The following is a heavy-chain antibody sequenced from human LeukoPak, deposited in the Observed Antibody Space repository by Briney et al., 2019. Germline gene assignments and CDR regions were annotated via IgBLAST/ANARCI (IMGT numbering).Heavy chain of an antibody. J-gene: IGHJ4*02. CDR3: ARLWSTHCDGGSCPLQPNY. D-gene: IGHD2-15*01. V-gene: IGHV4-39*01. Sequence: SETLSLTCTVSGGSISSSAYHWGWIRQPPGKGLEWVGSIHSSGSTYYNLSLKSRVTISVDTSKNQFSLKLSSVTAADTAVYYCARLWSTHCDGGSCPLQPNYWGQGTLVTVSS. CDR1: GGSISSSAYH. CDR2: IHSSGST.